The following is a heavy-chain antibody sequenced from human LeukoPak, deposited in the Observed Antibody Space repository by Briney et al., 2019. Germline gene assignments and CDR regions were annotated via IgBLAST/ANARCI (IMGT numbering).Heavy chain of an antibody. D-gene: IGHD2-15*01. V-gene: IGHV3-21*01. J-gene: IGHJ4*02. CDR3: ARDLGTTPYFDY. CDR1: GFTFSSYS. CDR2: ITGSSTYI. Sequence: KPGGSLRLSCAASGFTFSSYSMNWVRQAPGKGLEWVSSITGSSTYIYYADSVKGRFTISRDNAKNSLYLQMNSLRAEDTAVYYCARDLGTTPYFDYWGQGTLVTVSS.